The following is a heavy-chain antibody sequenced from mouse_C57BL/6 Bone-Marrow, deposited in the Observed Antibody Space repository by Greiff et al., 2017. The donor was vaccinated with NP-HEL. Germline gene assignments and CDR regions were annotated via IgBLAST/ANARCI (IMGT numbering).Heavy chain of an antibody. CDR3: ARDSTVVALYWYFDV. CDR1: GYTFTSYW. CDR2: IYPSDSET. V-gene: IGHV1-61*01. J-gene: IGHJ1*03. Sequence: VQLQQPGAELVRPGSSVKLSCKASGYTFTSYWMDWVKQRPGQGLEWIGNIYPSDSETHYNQKFKDKATLTVDKSSSTAYMQLSSLTSEDSAVYYCARDSTVVALYWYFDVWGTGTTVTVSS. D-gene: IGHD1-1*01.